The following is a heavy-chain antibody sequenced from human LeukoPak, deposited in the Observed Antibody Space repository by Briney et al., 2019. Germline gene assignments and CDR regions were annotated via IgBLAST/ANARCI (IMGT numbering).Heavy chain of an antibody. D-gene: IGHD3-10*01. V-gene: IGHV3-21*01. CDR2: ISGSSVNI. CDR1: GFTFTGYN. CDR3: ARGQYAGSL. J-gene: IGHJ4*02. Sequence: GGSLRLSCAASGFTFTGYNMNWVRQAPGKGLEWVSSISGSSVNIYYADSVKGRFTISRDNTRSSLYLQMNSLRAEDTAIYYCARGQYAGSLWGQGTLVTVSS.